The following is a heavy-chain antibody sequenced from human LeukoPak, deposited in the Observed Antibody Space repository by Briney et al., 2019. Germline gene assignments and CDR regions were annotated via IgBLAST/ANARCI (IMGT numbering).Heavy chain of an antibody. V-gene: IGHV5-51*01. CDR3: ARGGAGGSGTFDAFAI. D-gene: IGHD3-10*01. CDR1: GYRFATYW. J-gene: IGHJ3*02. Sequence: GESLKISCKGSGYRFATYWIGWVRQMPGRGLEWMAIIYPDDFDTRYSPSFQGHVTVSADKSITTVYLQWSSLKASDTAIYYCARGGAGGSGTFDAFAIWGQGTMVTVSS. CDR2: IYPDDFDT.